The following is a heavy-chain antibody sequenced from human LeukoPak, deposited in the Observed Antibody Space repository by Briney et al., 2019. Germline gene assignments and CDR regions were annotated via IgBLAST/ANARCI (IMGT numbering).Heavy chain of an antibody. CDR3: TRDMIVVVNYYYYYMDV. CDR2: IRSKAYGGTT. D-gene: IGHD3-22*01. Sequence: PGGSLRLSCTASGFTFGDYAMSWVRQAPGKGLEWVGFIRSKAYGGTTEYAASVKGRFTISRDDSKSIAYPQMNSLKTEDTAVYYCTRDMIVVVNYYYYYMDVWGKGTTVTVSS. V-gene: IGHV3-49*04. J-gene: IGHJ6*03. CDR1: GFTFGDYA.